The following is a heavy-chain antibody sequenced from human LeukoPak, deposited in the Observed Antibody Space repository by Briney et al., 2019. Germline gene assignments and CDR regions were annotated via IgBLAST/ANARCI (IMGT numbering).Heavy chain of an antibody. J-gene: IGHJ6*03. CDR2: MNPNSGNT. V-gene: IGHV1-8*01. D-gene: IGHD2-15*01. Sequence: EASVKVSCKASGYTFTSYDINWVRQATGQGLEWMGWMNPNSGNTGYAQKFQGRVTMTRNTSISTAYMELSSLRSEDTAVYYCARDIVVVVAATDTRNYYYYYMDVWGKGTTVTVSS. CDR1: GYTFTSYD. CDR3: ARDIVVVVAATDTRNYYYYYMDV.